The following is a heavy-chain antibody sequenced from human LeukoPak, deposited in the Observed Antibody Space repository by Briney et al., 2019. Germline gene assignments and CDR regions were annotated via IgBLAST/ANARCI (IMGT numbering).Heavy chain of an antibody. J-gene: IGHJ3*02. CDR1: GGSISSYY. Sequence: SETLSLTCTVSGGSISSYYWSWIRQPPGKGLEWIGYIYYSGSTNYNPSLKSRVTISVDTSKNQFSLKLSSVTAADTAVYYCVRESSSGWSHDAFDIWGQGTMVTVSS. CDR3: VRESSSGWSHDAFDI. V-gene: IGHV4-59*01. CDR2: IYYSGST. D-gene: IGHD6-19*01.